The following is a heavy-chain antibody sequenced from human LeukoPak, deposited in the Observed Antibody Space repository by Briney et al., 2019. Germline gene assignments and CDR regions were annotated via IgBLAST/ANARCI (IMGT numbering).Heavy chain of an antibody. V-gene: IGHV1-2*04. CDR2: INPNSGGT. CDR3: ARGASYYYNWFDP. Sequence: ASVKVSCKASGYTFTGYYMHWVRQAPGQGLEWMGWINPNSGGTNYAQKFQGWVTMTRDTSISTAYMELSRLRSDDTAVYYCARGASYYYNWFDPWGQGTLVTVSS. D-gene: IGHD3-10*01. CDR1: GYTFTGYY. J-gene: IGHJ5*02.